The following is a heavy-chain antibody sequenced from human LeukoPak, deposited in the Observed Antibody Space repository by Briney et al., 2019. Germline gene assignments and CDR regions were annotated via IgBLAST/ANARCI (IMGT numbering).Heavy chain of an antibody. J-gene: IGHJ6*02. Sequence: GGSLRLSCAASGFTFSSYGMHWVRQAPGKGLEWVAVTWYDGSNKYYADSVKGRFIISRDNSKNTLYLQMNSLRAEDTAVYYCARGTPRQLYYYYYYGMDVWGQGTTVTVSS. CDR1: GFTFSSYG. CDR3: ARGTPRQLYYYYYYGMDV. D-gene: IGHD6-6*01. V-gene: IGHV3-33*01. CDR2: TWYDGSNK.